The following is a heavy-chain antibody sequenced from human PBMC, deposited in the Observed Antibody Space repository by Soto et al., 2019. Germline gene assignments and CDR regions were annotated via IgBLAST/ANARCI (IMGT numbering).Heavy chain of an antibody. V-gene: IGHV1-69*13. J-gene: IGHJ6*02. CDR1: GGTFSSYA. D-gene: IGHD3-9*01. Sequence: SVKVSCKASGGTFSSYAISWVRQAPGQGLEWMGGIIPIFGTANYAQKFQGRVTITADESTSTAYMELSSLGSEDTAVYYCARGLVIISNYYYYGMDVWGQGTTVTVSS. CDR2: IIPIFGTA. CDR3: ARGLVIISNYYYYGMDV.